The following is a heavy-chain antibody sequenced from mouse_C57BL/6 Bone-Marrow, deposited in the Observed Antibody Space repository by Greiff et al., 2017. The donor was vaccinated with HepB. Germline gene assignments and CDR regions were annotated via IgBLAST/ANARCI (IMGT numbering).Heavy chain of an antibody. J-gene: IGHJ2*01. Sequence: DVKLVESEGGLVQPGSSMKLSCTASGFTFSDYYMAWVRQVPEKGLEWVANINYDGSSTYYLDSLKSRFIISRDKSKNIPYLQMSSLKSEDTATYYCARDPNWYFDYWGRGTTLTVSS. D-gene: IGHD4-1*02. V-gene: IGHV5-16*01. CDR1: GFTFSDYY. CDR2: INYDGSST. CDR3: ARDPNWYFDY.